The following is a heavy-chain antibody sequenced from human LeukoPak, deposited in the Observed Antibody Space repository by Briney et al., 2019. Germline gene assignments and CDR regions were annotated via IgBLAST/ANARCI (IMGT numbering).Heavy chain of an antibody. V-gene: IGHV1-8*01. CDR1: GYTFTSYD. CDR3: ARAPWGGSGSYDYYYYGMDV. Sequence: GASVKVSCKASGYTFTSYDINWVRQATGQGLEWMGWMNPNSGNTGYAQKFQGRVTMTRNTSISTAYMELSSLRSEDTAVYYCARAPWGGSGSYDYYYYGMDVWGQGTTVTVSS. CDR2: MNPNSGNT. D-gene: IGHD3-10*01. J-gene: IGHJ6*02.